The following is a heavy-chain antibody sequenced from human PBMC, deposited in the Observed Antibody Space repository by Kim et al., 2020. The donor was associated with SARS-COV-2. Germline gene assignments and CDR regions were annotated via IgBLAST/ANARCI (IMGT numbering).Heavy chain of an antibody. D-gene: IGHD1-26*01. J-gene: IGHJ3*02. CDR1: GFTFSSYA. V-gene: IGHV3-23*01. CDR2: IIGSGGST. CDR3: AKAAFIVGATWGAFDI. Sequence: GGSLRLSCAASGFTFSSYAMNWVRQAPGKGLEWVSGIIGSGGSTYYADSVKGRFTISRDNSRNTLFLQMNSLTAADTAVYYCAKAAFIVGATWGAFDIWGQGTMVTVSS.